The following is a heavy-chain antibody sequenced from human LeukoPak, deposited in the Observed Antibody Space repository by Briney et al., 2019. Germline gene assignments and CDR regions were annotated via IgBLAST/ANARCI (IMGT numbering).Heavy chain of an antibody. CDR1: GYSISSGYY. J-gene: IGHJ6*03. V-gene: IGHV4-38-2*01. D-gene: IGHD2-2*02. CDR2: TYHSGST. CDR3: ARLPTIVVVLAAIGDYYYYMDV. Sequence: SETLSLTCAVSGYSISSGYYWGWIRQPPGKGLEWIGSTYHSGSTYYNPSLKSRVTISVDTSKNQFSLKLSSVTAADTAVYYCARLPTIVVVLAAIGDYYYYMDVWGKGTTVTVSS.